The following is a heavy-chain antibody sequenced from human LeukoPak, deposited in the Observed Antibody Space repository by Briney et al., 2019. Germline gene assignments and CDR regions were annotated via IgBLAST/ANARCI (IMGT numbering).Heavy chain of an antibody. V-gene: IGHV3-21*01. CDR3: ARVAEAAAFDY. CDR2: ISSSSRYI. J-gene: IGHJ4*02. Sequence: GGSLRLSCAASGFTFSSYSMTWVRQAPGKGLEWVSSISSSSRYIYYADSMKGRFTISRDNAKNSLFLQMNSLRAEDTAVYYCARVAEAAAFDYWGQGTLSPSPQ. CDR1: GFTFSSYS. D-gene: IGHD6-13*01.